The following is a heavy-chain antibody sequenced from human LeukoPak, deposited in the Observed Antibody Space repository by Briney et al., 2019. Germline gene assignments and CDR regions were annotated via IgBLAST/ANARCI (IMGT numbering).Heavy chain of an antibody. J-gene: IGHJ4*02. CDR3: AKGRYFDWSYCYFDY. V-gene: IGHV3-23*01. CDR2: IRGSGGST. CDR1: GFTFSSYG. D-gene: IGHD3-9*01. Sequence: GGSLRLSCAASGFTFSSYGMSWVRQAPGKGLEWVSAIRGSGGSTYNADSVKGRFTISRDNAKNTLHLQMNSLRAEDTAVCYWAKGRYFDWSYCYFDYWXQRTLVTASS.